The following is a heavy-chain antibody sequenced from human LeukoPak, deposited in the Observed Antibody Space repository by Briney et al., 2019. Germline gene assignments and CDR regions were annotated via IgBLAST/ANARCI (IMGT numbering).Heavy chain of an antibody. V-gene: IGHV3-11*06. J-gene: IGHJ4*02. CDR1: GFTFSDYY. Sequence: GGSLRLSCAASGFTFSDYYMSWIRQAPGKGLEWVSYISSSSSYTNYADSVKGRFTISRDNAKNSLYLQMSSLRAEDTAVYYCARDEYGYYYGSGSLPPDYWGQGTLVTVSS. D-gene: IGHD3-10*01. CDR2: ISSSSSYT. CDR3: ARDEYGYYYGSGSLPPDY.